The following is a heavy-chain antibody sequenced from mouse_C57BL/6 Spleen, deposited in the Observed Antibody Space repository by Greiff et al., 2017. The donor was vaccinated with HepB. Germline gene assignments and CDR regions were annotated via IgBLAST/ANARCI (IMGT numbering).Heavy chain of an antibody. Sequence: QVHVKQPGAELVKPGASVKLSCKASGYTFTSYWMQWVKQRPGQGLEWIGEIDPSDSYTNYNQKFKGKATLTVDTSSSTAYMQLSSLTSEDSAVYYCARGLRNWYFDVWGTGTTVTVSS. J-gene: IGHJ1*03. CDR2: IDPSDSYT. CDR3: ARGLRNWYFDV. CDR1: GYTFTSYW. V-gene: IGHV1-50*01. D-gene: IGHD1-1*01.